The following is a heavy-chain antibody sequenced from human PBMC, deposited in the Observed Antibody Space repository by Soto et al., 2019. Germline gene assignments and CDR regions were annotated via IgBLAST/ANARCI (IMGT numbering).Heavy chain of an antibody. CDR1: GFTFSSYS. J-gene: IGHJ3*02. CDR3: ARESYYDSSGYPGAFDI. CDR2: IRSSSSYI. V-gene: IGHV3-21*06. Sequence: GGSLRLSCAASGFTFSSYSMNWVRQAPGKGLEWVSCIRSSSSYIYYADSVKGRFTISRDNAKNSLYLQMNSLRAEDTAVYYCARESYYDSSGYPGAFDIWGQGTMVTRLL. D-gene: IGHD3-22*01.